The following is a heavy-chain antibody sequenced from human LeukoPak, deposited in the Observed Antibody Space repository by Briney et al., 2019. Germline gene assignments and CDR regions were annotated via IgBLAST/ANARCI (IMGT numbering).Heavy chain of an antibody. V-gene: IGHV3-20*04. CDR2: INWNGDSI. CDR1: GPTFEDYD. CDR3: ARDLPQIEY. J-gene: IGHJ4*02. Sequence: PGGSLRLSCAASGPTFEDYDMSWVRQAPGKGLEWVSSINWNGDSIGYVDSVKGRFTISRDNAKDSLYLQMNNLRAEDTALYYCARDLPQIEYWGQGTLVTVSS. D-gene: IGHD3-22*01.